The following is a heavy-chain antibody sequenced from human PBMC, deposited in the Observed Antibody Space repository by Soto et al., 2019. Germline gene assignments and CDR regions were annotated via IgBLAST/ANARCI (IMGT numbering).Heavy chain of an antibody. J-gene: IGHJ6*03. CDR3: ARVHYYGSGSYSTYYYYYMDV. Sequence: GGSLRLSCAASGFTFSDYYMSWIRQAPGKGLEWVSYISSSGSTIYYADSVKGRFTISRDNAKNSLYLQMNSLRAEDTAVYYCARVHYYGSGSYSTYYYYYMDVWGKGTTVTVSS. D-gene: IGHD3-10*01. V-gene: IGHV3-11*01. CDR1: GFTFSDYY. CDR2: ISSSGSTI.